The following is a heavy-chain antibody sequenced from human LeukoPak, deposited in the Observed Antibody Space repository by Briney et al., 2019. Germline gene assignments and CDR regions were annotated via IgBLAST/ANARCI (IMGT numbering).Heavy chain of an antibody. D-gene: IGHD3-16*01. CDR3: ARVEWGVVNWFDP. Sequence: SETLSLTCTVPGGSISSYYWSWIRQPPGKGLEWIGYIYYSGSTNYNPSLKSRVTISVDTSKNQFSLKLSSVTAADTAVYYCARVEWGVVNWFDPWGQGTLVTVSS. V-gene: IGHV4-59*01. J-gene: IGHJ5*02. CDR2: IYYSGST. CDR1: GGSISSYY.